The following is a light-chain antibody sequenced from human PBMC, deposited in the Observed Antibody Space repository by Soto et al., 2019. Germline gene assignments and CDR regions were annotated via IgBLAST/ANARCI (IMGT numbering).Light chain of an antibody. Sequence: EIVLTQSPGTLSLSPGERATLSCRASQSINNRYLAWYQQKPGQAPRLLIYGASSRATGIPDRFSGSGSGTDFTLTISRLEPEDFAVYYCQQFGSSHGFTFGPGTKGDMK. J-gene: IGKJ3*01. V-gene: IGKV3-20*01. CDR1: QSINNRY. CDR3: QQFGSSHGFT. CDR2: GAS.